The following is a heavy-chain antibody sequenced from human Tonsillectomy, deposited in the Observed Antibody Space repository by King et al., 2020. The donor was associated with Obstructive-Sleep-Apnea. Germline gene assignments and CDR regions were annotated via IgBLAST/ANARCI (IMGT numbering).Heavy chain of an antibody. V-gene: IGHV4-59*01. J-gene: IGHJ4*02. CDR2: IYYSGST. CDR1: GGSISSYY. D-gene: IGHD3-22*01. CDR3: ARRKVDSSGYSLDY. Sequence: PLQESGPGLVKPSETLSLTCTVSGGSISSYYWSWIRQPPGKGLEWIGYIYYSGSTNYNPSLKSRVTISVDTSKNQFSLKLSSVTAADTAVYYCARRKVDSSGYSLDYWGQGTLVTVSS.